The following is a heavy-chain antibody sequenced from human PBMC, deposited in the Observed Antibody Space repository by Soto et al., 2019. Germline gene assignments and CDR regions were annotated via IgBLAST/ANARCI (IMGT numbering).Heavy chain of an antibody. J-gene: IGHJ4*02. CDR1: GGTFTTYD. V-gene: IGHV1-69*06. CDR3: ARDRSSSWYNGTFYLDS. Sequence: QVQLVQSGAEVRKPGSSVKVSCKASGGTFTTYDISWVRQAPGQGLAWMGGIIPLFDATKYAQKFQGRVTITADKSTGTAYMELSSLRSEDTAMYYCARDRSSSWYNGTFYLDSWGQGTVVTVSS. D-gene: IGHD6-19*01. CDR2: IIPLFDAT.